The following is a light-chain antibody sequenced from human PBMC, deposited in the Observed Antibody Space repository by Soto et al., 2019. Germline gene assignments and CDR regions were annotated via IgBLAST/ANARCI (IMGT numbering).Light chain of an antibody. CDR3: FSYTANDNWV. CDR1: NSDVGRYNS. CDR2: AVR. V-gene: IGLV2-11*01. Sequence: QSALTQPHSVSGSPRQSVTISCTGTNSDVGRYNSVSWYQQLPGKAPKIIISAVRQRPSGVPDRFSGSKSGNTASLTISGLQADDEADYFCFSYTANDNWVFGGGTKVTVL. J-gene: IGLJ3*02.